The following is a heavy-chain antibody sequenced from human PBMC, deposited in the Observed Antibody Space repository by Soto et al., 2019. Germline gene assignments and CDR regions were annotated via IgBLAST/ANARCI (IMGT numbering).Heavy chain of an antibody. D-gene: IGHD2-15*01. Sequence: ASVKVSCKASGYTFTRYTMNWVPQAPGQRLEWMGWINPDNGNTKSSQKFQDRVIITRDTSASTAYMDLSSLRSEDTAVYYCARGIATGQLDPWGQRTLVTSPQ. CDR2: INPDNGNT. J-gene: IGHJ5*02. V-gene: IGHV1-3*01. CDR3: ARGIATGQLDP. CDR1: GYTFTRYT.